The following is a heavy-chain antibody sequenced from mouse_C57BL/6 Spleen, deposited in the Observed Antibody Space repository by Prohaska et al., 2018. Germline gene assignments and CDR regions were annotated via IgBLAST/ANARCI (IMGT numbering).Heavy chain of an antibody. CDR3: TRDGYDEGFAY. V-gene: IGHV1-15*01. J-gene: IGHJ3*01. CDR1: GYTFTDYE. D-gene: IGHD2-2*01. CDR2: IDPETCGT. Sequence: QVQLQQSGAELVRPVASVTLSCNASGYTFTDYEMHCVKQTPVHVLEWIGPIDPETCGTAYNQKFKGKAILTAYKSSSTAYMELRSVTSEDSAVYYCTRDGYDEGFAYWGQGTLVTVSA.